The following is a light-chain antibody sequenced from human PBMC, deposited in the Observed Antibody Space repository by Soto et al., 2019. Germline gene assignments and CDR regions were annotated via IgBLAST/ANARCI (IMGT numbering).Light chain of an antibody. J-gene: IGKJ4*01. V-gene: IGKV3-20*01. CDR3: QQYGTSPLT. CDR2: GAS. Sequence: EFVLTQSTGTLSLSPGERATLSCRASQTVRNNYLTWYQQKPGQAPRLLIYGASSRATGIPDRFSGSGAGADFTLNNSRLEPEDFAVYYCQQYGTSPLTFGGGTKVDI. CDR1: QTVRNNY.